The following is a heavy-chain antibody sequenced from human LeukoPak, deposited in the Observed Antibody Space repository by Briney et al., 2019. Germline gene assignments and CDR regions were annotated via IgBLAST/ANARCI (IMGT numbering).Heavy chain of an antibody. V-gene: IGHV3-74*01. Sequence: PGGSLRLSCAASGFTFSSYWMHWVRQAPGKGLVWVSRISTDGSSTTYADSVKGRFTVSRDNAKNTLYLQMNSLRAEDTAVYYCARVPSLPWVAGPGFDYWGQGTLVTVSS. D-gene: IGHD6-19*01. CDR1: GFTFSSYW. J-gene: IGHJ4*02. CDR2: ISTDGSST. CDR3: ARVPSLPWVAGPGFDY.